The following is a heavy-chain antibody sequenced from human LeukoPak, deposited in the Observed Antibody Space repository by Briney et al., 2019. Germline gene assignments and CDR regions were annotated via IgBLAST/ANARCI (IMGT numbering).Heavy chain of an antibody. Sequence: PSETLSLTCTVSGGSISSYYWSWIRQPAGKGLEWIGRIYTSGSTNYNPPLKSQVTMSVDTSKNQFSLKLSSVTAADTAVYYCARDQVGAPNKALDIWGQGTMVTVSS. D-gene: IGHD1-26*01. J-gene: IGHJ3*02. CDR2: IYTSGST. CDR1: GGSISSYY. CDR3: ARDQVGAPNKALDI. V-gene: IGHV4-4*07.